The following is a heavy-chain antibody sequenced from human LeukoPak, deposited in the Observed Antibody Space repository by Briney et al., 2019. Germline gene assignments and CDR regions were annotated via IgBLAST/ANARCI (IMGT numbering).Heavy chain of an antibody. J-gene: IGHJ5*02. CDR2: INPTGDST. CDR3: ASGSSGWNWFDP. Sequence: ASVKVSCKASGYTFTSYYMHWVRQAPGQGLEWMGLINPTGDSTGYAQKFQGRVTMTRDTSISTAYMELSRLRSDDTAVYYCASGSSGWNWFDPWGQGTLVTVSS. CDR1: GYTFTSYY. V-gene: IGHV1-2*06. D-gene: IGHD6-19*01.